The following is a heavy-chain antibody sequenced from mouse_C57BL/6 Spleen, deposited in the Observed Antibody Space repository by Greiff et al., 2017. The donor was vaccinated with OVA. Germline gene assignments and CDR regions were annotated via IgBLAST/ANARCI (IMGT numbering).Heavy chain of an antibody. V-gene: IGHV3-6*01. CDR1: GYSITSGYY. D-gene: IGHD3-2*02. Sequence: EVKLMESGPGLVKPSQSLSLTCSVPGYSITSGYYWNWIRQFPGNKLEWLGYISYDGSNNYNPSLKNRISITRDTSKNQFFLKLNSVTTEDTATYYCARGPGYDAMDYWGQGTSVTVSS. CDR2: ISYDGSN. CDR3: ARGPGYDAMDY. J-gene: IGHJ4*01.